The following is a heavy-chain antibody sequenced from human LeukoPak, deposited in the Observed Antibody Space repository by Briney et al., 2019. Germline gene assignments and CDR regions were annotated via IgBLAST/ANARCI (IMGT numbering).Heavy chain of an antibody. Sequence: GGSLRLSCAASGFTFSSYWMSWVRQAPGKGLEWVANIKQDGSEKYYVDSVKGRFTISRDNAKNSLYLQMNSLRAEDTAVYYCAGDALIAAAGAYNWFDPWGQGTLVTVSS. CDR1: GFTFSSYW. CDR2: IKQDGSEK. D-gene: IGHD6-13*01. V-gene: IGHV3-7*01. CDR3: AGDALIAAAGAYNWFDP. J-gene: IGHJ5*02.